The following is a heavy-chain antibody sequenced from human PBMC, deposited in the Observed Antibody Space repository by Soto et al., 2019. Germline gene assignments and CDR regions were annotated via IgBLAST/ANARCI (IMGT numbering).Heavy chain of an antibody. D-gene: IGHD3-22*01. CDR1: GGTFSRYA. Sequence: GASVKVSCKASGGTFSRYALSWVRQAPGQGPEWMGGIVPMFGTANYAQKFQGRVTITADESTNTAYMQLSSLRSEDTAVYYCARGVDYDSRGYYFFFWGQGTLVTSPQ. V-gene: IGHV1-69*13. CDR2: IVPMFGTA. CDR3: ARGVDYDSRGYYFFF. J-gene: IGHJ4*02.